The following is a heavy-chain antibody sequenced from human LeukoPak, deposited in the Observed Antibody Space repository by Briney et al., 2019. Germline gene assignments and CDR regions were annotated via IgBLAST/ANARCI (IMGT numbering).Heavy chain of an antibody. D-gene: IGHD3-10*01. Sequence: GGSLKISCNGSGYXFTNSWIGWVRQMSGKGLGWMGIIYPDDSDTRYSPSFQGQVTISADKSINTAYLQWSSLKASDTAIYYCAAGSSSYFFDDWGRGTLVTVSS. J-gene: IGHJ4*02. CDR2: IYPDDSDT. V-gene: IGHV5-51*01. CDR1: GYXFTNSW. CDR3: AAGSSSYFFDD.